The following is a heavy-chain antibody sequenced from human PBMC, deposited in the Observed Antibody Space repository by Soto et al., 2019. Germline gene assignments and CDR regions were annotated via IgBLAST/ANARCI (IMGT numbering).Heavy chain of an antibody. CDR1: GYTFTGYY. D-gene: IGHD2-2*01. V-gene: IGHV1-2*04. Sequence: ASVKVSCKASGYTFTGYYMHWVRQAPGQGLEWMGWINPNSGGTNYAQKFQGWVTMTRDTSISTAYMELSRLRSDDTAVYYCARGPYCSSTSCYLMDVWGKGTTVTVSS. J-gene: IGHJ6*03. CDR2: INPNSGGT. CDR3: ARGPYCSSTSCYLMDV.